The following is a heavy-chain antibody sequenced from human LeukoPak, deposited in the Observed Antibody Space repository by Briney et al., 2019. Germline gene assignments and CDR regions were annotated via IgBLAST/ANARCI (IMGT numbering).Heavy chain of an antibody. CDR1: GGSFSDYF. Sequence: SETLSLTCAVYGGSFSDYFWGWIRQPPGKGLEWIGEINHSGRTYYNPSLKSRVTISVDTSKNPFSLNLSSVTAADTAVYYCARDVVVVPAAIHYGMDVWGQGTTVTVSS. CDR2: INHSGRT. V-gene: IGHV4-34*01. CDR3: ARDVVVVPAAIHYGMDV. J-gene: IGHJ6*02. D-gene: IGHD2-2*01.